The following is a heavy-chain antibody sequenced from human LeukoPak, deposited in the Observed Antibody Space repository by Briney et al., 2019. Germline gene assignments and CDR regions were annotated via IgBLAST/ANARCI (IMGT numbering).Heavy chain of an antibody. Sequence: GGSLRLSCAASGFTFGNYLMSWVCQAPGKRLEWVANIKEDGNGKYCVDSVKGRFTISRDNSKNTLYLQMNSLRAEDTAVYYCARNEWLVPVYWGQGTLVTVSS. V-gene: IGHV3-7*03. J-gene: IGHJ4*02. D-gene: IGHD6-19*01. CDR2: IKEDGNGK. CDR1: GFTFGNYL. CDR3: ARNEWLVPVY.